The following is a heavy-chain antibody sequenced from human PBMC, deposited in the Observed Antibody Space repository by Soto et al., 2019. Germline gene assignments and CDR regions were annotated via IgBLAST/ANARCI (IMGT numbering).Heavy chain of an antibody. CDR2: IYDTGTT. Sequence: QVQLQESGPGLVKPSETLSLTCTVSGASVRSGSYYWSWVRQPPGRGLERIEYIYDTGTTTYNPSLRCRVTMSLDKSKNKFCLKLNALTAAYTAVYYCARVDDYRDYLDYWGQGTLVTVSA. D-gene: IGHD4-17*01. J-gene: IGHJ4*02. CDR3: ARVDDYRDYLDY. CDR1: GASVRSGSYY. V-gene: IGHV4-61*01.